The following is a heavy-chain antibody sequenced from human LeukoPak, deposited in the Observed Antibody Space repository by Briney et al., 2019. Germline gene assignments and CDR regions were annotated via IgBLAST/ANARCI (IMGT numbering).Heavy chain of an antibody. Sequence: PSQTLSLTCTVSGDSVSSGNYYWSWLRQPAGKGLEWIGRMHSSGSTKYNSSLKSRVTISVDTSKNQFSLKLSSVTAADTAVYYCARHLEGPTRLGWFDPWGQGTLVTVSS. V-gene: IGHV4-61*02. CDR2: MHSSGST. J-gene: IGHJ5*02. D-gene: IGHD3-3*01. CDR1: GDSVSSGNYY. CDR3: ARHLEGPTRLGWFDP.